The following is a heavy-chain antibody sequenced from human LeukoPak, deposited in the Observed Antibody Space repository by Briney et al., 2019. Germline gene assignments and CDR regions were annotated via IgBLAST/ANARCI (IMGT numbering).Heavy chain of an antibody. Sequence: GASVKVSCKASGYTFTSYYMHWVRQAPGQGLEWMGIFNPSGGSTSYAQKFQGRVTMTRDMSTSTVYMELSSLRSEDTAVYYCARGGRAARSAFDIWGQGTMVTVSS. D-gene: IGHD1-26*01. CDR1: GYTFTSYY. V-gene: IGHV1-46*01. CDR3: ARGGRAARSAFDI. J-gene: IGHJ3*02. CDR2: FNPSGGST.